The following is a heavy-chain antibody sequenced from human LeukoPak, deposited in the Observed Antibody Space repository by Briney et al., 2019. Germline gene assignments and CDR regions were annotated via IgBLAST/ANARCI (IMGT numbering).Heavy chain of an antibody. Sequence: GGSLRLSCAASGFAFSNYWMSWVRQAPGKGLEWVANIKPDGSEKYYVDSVKGRFTISRDNAKNSLFLQMNSLRAEDTATYYCTRDFGSGVVVTAILDWGQGTLVTVSS. J-gene: IGHJ4*02. CDR2: IKPDGSEK. CDR3: TRDFGSGVVVTAILD. D-gene: IGHD2-21*02. CDR1: GFAFSNYW. V-gene: IGHV3-7*01.